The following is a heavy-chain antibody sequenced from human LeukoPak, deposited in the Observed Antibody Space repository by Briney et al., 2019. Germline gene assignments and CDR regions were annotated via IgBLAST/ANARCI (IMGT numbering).Heavy chain of an antibody. CDR3: ASDRGTILTGKYYYGMDV. D-gene: IGHD3-9*01. V-gene: IGHV4-39*07. CDR1: GGSISSSSYY. Sequence: SETLSLTCTVSGGSISSSSYYWGWIRQPPGKGLEWIGSIYYSGSTYYNPSLKSRVTISVDTSKNQFSLKLSSVTAADTAVYYCASDRGTILTGKYYYGMDVWGQGTTVTVSS. J-gene: IGHJ6*02. CDR2: IYYSGST.